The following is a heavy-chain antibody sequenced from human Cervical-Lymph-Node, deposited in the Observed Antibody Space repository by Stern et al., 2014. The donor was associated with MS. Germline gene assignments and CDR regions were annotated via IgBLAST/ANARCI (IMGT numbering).Heavy chain of an antibody. CDR1: GDTFSSYA. Sequence: MQLVESGAEVKKPGSSVKVSCKASGDTFSSYAINWVRQVPGQGLEWMGGSTPVFGTTNYAQKFQGRVTITADKSTNTAYMELMTLRSEDTAVYYCARGGGLVGYFDYWGQGTLVSVSS. CDR3: ARGGGLVGYFDY. D-gene: IGHD1-26*01. V-gene: IGHV1-69*06. J-gene: IGHJ4*02. CDR2: STPVFGTT.